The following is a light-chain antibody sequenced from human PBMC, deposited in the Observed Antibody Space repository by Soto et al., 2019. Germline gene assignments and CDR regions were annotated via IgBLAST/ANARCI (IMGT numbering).Light chain of an antibody. CDR1: KGINSY. Sequence: IQLTKSPSSLSASVGDRVTITCRASKGINSYVAWYQQKPGKVTPLLIYVASILQSAVPSSFSGSASGTDFTLTICSLQAEDFATYYCQQTRSYPSTVGGGTKV. CDR2: VAS. V-gene: IGKV1-9*01. CDR3: QQTRSYPST. J-gene: IGKJ4*01.